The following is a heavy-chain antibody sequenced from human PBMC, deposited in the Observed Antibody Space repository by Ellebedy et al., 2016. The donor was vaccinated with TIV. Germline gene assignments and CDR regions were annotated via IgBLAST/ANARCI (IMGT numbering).Heavy chain of an antibody. CDR3: ARLAAGFYYYYYGMDV. CDR1: GYSFTSYW. J-gene: IGHJ6*02. D-gene: IGHD6-19*01. V-gene: IGHV5-51*01. Sequence: GESLKISCQGSGYSFTSYWIGWVRQMPGKGLEWMGIIYPGDSDTRYSPSFQGQVTISADKSINTAYLPWSSLKASDTAMYYCARLAAGFYYYYYGMDVWGQGTAVTVSS. CDR2: IYPGDSDT.